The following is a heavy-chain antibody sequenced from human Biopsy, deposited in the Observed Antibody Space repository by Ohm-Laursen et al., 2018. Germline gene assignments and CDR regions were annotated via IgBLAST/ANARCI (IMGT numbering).Heavy chain of an antibody. V-gene: IGHV3-21*01. CDR3: ARWYGDLFYYYNGMDV. J-gene: IGHJ6*02. Sequence: RLSCAASGFTFNVYSIVWVRQAPGKGLEWVSSITSRTSSTYYADSVKGRVTISRDNANNSVSLQMNNLRVDDTAVYYCARWYGDLFYYYNGMDVWGQGTTVTVSS. CDR1: GFTFNVYS. CDR2: ITSRTSST. D-gene: IGHD3-10*01.